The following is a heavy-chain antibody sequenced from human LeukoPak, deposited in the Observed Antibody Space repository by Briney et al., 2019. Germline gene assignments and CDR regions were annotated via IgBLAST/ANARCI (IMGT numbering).Heavy chain of an antibody. CDR3: ARDPRKQQLVRDNWFDP. Sequence: GGSLRLSCAASGFTFSSYWMSWVRQAPGKGLEWVANIKQDGSEKYYVDSVKGRFTISRDNAKNSLYLQMNSLRAEDTAVYYCARDPRKQQLVRDNWFDPWGQGTLVTVSS. V-gene: IGHV3-7*01. D-gene: IGHD6-13*01. CDR2: IKQDGSEK. CDR1: GFTFSSYW. J-gene: IGHJ5*02.